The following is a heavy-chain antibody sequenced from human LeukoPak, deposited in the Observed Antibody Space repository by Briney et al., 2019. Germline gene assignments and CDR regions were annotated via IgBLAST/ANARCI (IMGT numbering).Heavy chain of an antibody. Sequence: SETLSLTCAVYGGSFSGYYWSWIRQPPGKGLEWIGEINHSGSTNYNPSLKSRVTISVDTSKNQFSLKLSSVTAADTAVYYCARGRYKWKLLGAFDIWGQGTMVTVSS. V-gene: IGHV4-34*01. D-gene: IGHD1-26*01. CDR1: GGSFSGYY. J-gene: IGHJ3*02. CDR2: INHSGST. CDR3: ARGRYKWKLLGAFDI.